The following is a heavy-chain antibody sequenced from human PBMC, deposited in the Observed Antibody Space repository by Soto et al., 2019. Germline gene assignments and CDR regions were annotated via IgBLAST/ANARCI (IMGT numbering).Heavy chain of an antibody. D-gene: IGHD2-21*01. CDR1: GYTFTSYA. CDR2: INAGNGNT. CDR3: ARNRIAIPHFDY. Sequence: ASVKVSCKASGYTFTSYAMHWVRQAPGQRLEWMGWINAGNGNTKYSQKFQGRVTITRDTAASTAYMELSSLRSEDTAVYYCARNRIAIPHFDYWGQGTTVTVSS. J-gene: IGHJ4*03. V-gene: IGHV1-3*01.